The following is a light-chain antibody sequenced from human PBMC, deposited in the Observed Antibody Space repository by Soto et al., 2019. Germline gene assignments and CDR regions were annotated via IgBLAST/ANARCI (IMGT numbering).Light chain of an antibody. Sequence: DIQVTQSNCPLSPYVRARVTIARRASQSISSWLAWYQQKPGKAPKLLIYDASSLQSGVPSRFSVSGSGTDFTLTISSLQPEDFATYYCQQSYSTPQTFGQGTKVAIK. V-gene: IGKV1-39*01. J-gene: IGKJ1*01. CDR2: DAS. CDR3: QQSYSTPQT. CDR1: QSISSW.